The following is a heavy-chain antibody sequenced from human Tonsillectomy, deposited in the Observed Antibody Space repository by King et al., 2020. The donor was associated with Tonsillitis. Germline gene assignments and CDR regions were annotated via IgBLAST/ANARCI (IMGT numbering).Heavy chain of an antibody. D-gene: IGHD4-17*01. CDR2: ISWNSNNI. V-gene: IGHV3-9*01. J-gene: IGHJ4*02. Sequence: VQLVESGGGLVQPGRSLRLSCAASGFTFDDYAMHWVRQAPGKGLEWVSGISWNSNNIGYADSVKGRFTISRDNAKNSLYLQMNSLRAEDTAFYYCAKDKRSYGDSGIFGYWGQGTLVTVSS. CDR3: AKDKRSYGDSGIFGY. CDR1: GFTFDDYA.